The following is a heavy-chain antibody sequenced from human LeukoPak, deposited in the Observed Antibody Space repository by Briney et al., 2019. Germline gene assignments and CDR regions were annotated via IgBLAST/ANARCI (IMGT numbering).Heavy chain of an antibody. V-gene: IGHV4-39*01. CDR3: ARHGRFGSGSDRTYCDY. CDR2: IYDSGVT. CDR1: GASISSSSYY. Sequence: SETLSLTCTVAGASISSSSYYWVWIRQSPGKGVEWIRSIYDSGVTYYNSSLKSRVTISVDTSKQQFSLKLTSATAADTAVYYCARHGRFGSGSDRTYCDYWGQGTLVTVSS. D-gene: IGHD3-10*01. J-gene: IGHJ4*02.